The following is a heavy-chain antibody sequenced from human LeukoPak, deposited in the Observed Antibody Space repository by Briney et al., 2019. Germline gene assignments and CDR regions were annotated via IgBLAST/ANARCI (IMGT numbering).Heavy chain of an antibody. V-gene: IGHV3-64*04. CDR3: TTRTTTTIY. CDR1: GFTVTNYA. Sequence: GGSLRLSCLASGFTVTNYAMHWVRQAPGKGLDYVSVLYSRGTSTYYADSVKGRFTISRDDSKNALYLQMNSLKTEDTALYYCTTRTTTTIYWGQGTLVTVSS. CDR2: LYSRGTST. J-gene: IGHJ4*02. D-gene: IGHD1-7*01.